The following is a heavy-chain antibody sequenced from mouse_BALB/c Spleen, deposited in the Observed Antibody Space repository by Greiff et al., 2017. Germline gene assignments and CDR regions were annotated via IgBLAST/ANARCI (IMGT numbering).Heavy chain of an antibody. V-gene: IGHV3-6*02. CDR1: GYSITSGYY. CDR3: ARHPAY. J-gene: IGHJ3*01. CDR2: ISYDGSN. Sequence: DVKLQESGPGLVKPSQSLSLTCSVTGYSITSGYYWNWIRQFPGNKLEWMGYISYDGSNNYNPSLKNRISITRDTSKNQFFLKLNSVTTEDTATYYCARHPAYWGQGTLVTVSA.